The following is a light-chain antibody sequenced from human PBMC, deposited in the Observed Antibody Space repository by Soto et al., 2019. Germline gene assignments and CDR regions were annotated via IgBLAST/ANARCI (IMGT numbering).Light chain of an antibody. CDR3: SSYTCSSTSYV. J-gene: IGLJ1*01. CDR1: SSDVGGYNY. V-gene: IGLV2-14*01. Sequence: QSALTQPASVSGSPGQSITISCTGTSSDVGGYNYVSWYQQHPGKAPKLMIYDVSNRPSWVSNRFSGSKSGNTASLTISGLQAEDEHDYYCSSYTCSSTSYVFGTGTKLTVL. CDR2: DVS.